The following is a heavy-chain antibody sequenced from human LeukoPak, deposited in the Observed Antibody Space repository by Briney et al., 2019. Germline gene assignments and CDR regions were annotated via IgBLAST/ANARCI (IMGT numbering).Heavy chain of an antibody. Sequence: SVKVSCKASGGTFSSYAISWVRRAPGQGLEWMGRIIPIFGIANYAQKFQGRVTITADKSTSTAYMELSSLRSEDTAVYYCARDRGVVVVAAGYYFDYWGQGTLVTVSS. CDR3: ARDRGVVVVAAGYYFDY. V-gene: IGHV1-69*04. CDR1: GGTFSSYA. D-gene: IGHD2-15*01. CDR2: IIPIFGIA. J-gene: IGHJ4*02.